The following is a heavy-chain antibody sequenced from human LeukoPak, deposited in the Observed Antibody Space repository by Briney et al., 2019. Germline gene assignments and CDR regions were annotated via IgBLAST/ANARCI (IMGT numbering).Heavy chain of an antibody. V-gene: IGHV4-34*01. CDR1: GGSFSGFY. CDR3: ARGRSHNWFDP. J-gene: IGHJ5*02. Sequence: SETLSLTCAVNGGSFSGFYCTWIRQPPGKRLEWIGEVNHSGGTQYNPSLKSRVTLSVDSSNNHFSLKLTSVTAADTAVYYCARGRSHNWFDPWGQGTLVTVSS. CDR2: VNHSGGT.